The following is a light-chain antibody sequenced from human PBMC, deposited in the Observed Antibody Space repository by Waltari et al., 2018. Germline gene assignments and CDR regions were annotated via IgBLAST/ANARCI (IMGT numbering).Light chain of an antibody. J-gene: IGLJ2*01. CDR3: SSYAGGRTVV. Sequence: QSALTQPASVSGSPGQSITVSCTGTSSDVGTYNLVSWYQQPPGKAPKLMIYEGSKRPSGVSNRFSGSKSGNTASLTISGLQAEDEADYYCSSYAGGRTVVFGGGTKLTVL. CDR1: SSDVGTYNL. V-gene: IGLV2-23*01. CDR2: EGS.